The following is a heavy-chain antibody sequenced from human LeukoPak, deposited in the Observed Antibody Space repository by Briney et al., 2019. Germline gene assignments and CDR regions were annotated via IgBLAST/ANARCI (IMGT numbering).Heavy chain of an antibody. CDR2: ISYDGSNK. CDR1: EFTFSSYA. CDR3: ASHTYYYEDY. J-gene: IGHJ4*02. D-gene: IGHD3-22*01. Sequence: GGSLRLSCAASEFTFSSYAMHWVRQAPGKGLEWVAVISYDGSNKYYADSVKGRFTISRDNAKNSLYLQMNSLRDEDTAVYYCASHTYYYEDYWGQGTLVTVSS. V-gene: IGHV3-30-3*01.